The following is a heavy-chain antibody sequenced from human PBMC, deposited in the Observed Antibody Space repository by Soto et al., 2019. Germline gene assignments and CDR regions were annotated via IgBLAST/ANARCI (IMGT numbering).Heavy chain of an antibody. CDR2: ISYDGSNK. CDR3: AKESVDTAMDLEHYFDY. Sequence: QVQLVESGGGVVQPGRSLRLSCAASGFTFSSYGMHWVRQAPGNGLEWVAVISYDGSNKYYADSVKGRFTISRDNSKNTLYLQMNSLRAEDTAVYYCAKESVDTAMDLEHYFDYWGQGTLVTVSS. D-gene: IGHD5-18*01. CDR1: GFTFSSYG. V-gene: IGHV3-30*18. J-gene: IGHJ4*02.